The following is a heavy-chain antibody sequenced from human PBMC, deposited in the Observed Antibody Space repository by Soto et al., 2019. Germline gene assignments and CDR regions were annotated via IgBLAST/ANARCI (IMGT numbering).Heavy chain of an antibody. CDR2: ISWNSGSI. CDR3: AKDIDRWGYCSSTSCYGGYYYMDV. J-gene: IGHJ6*03. V-gene: IGHV3-9*01. CDR1: GFTFDDYA. Sequence: GGSLRLSCAASGFTFDDYAMHWVRQAPGKGLEWVSGISWNSGSIGYADSVKGRFTISRDNAKNSLYLQMNSLRAEDTALYYCAKDIDRWGYCSSTSCYGGYYYMDVWGKGTTVTVSS. D-gene: IGHD2-2*01.